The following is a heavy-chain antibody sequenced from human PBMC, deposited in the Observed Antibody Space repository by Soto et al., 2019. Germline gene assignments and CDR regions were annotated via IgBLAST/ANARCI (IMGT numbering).Heavy chain of an antibody. J-gene: IGHJ3*02. CDR2: ISGSGGST. V-gene: IGHV3-23*01. Sequence: GWSLRLSCAASGVTFSSYAMSGVRKAPGKGMEWVSAISGSGGSTYYADSVKGRFTISRDNSENALYLQMNSLRAEDTAVYYCAKDPKWLRPNDAFDIWGPGTMVTVSS. D-gene: IGHD5-12*01. CDR3: AKDPKWLRPNDAFDI. CDR1: GVTFSSYA.